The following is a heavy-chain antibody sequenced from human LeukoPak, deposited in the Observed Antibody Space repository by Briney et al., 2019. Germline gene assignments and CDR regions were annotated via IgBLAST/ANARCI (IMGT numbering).Heavy chain of an antibody. Sequence: SETLSLTCTVSGGSISSYYWSWVRQPPGKGLEWIGYIYYSGSTNYNPSLKSRVTISVDTSKNQFSLKLSSVTAADTAVYYCARRGTRFSGWYNWFDPWGQGTLVTVSS. D-gene: IGHD6-19*01. V-gene: IGHV4-59*01. CDR3: ARRGTRFSGWYNWFDP. CDR1: GGSISSYY. CDR2: IYYSGST. J-gene: IGHJ5*02.